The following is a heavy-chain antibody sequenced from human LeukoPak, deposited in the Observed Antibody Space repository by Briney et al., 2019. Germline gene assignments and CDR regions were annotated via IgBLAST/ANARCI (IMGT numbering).Heavy chain of an antibody. J-gene: IGHJ3*02. CDR1: GGTFSSYA. CDR3: ARCRDGYNRGAFDI. D-gene: IGHD5-24*01. V-gene: IGHV1-69*04. CDR2: IIPILGIA. Sequence: GASVKVSCKASGGTFSSYAISWVRQAPGQGLEWMGRIIPILGIANYAQKFQGRVTITADKSTSTAYMELSSLRSEDTAVYYCARCRDGYNRGAFDIWGQGTMVTVSS.